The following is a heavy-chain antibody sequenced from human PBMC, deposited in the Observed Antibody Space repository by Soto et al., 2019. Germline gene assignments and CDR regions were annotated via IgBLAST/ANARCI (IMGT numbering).Heavy chain of an antibody. D-gene: IGHD3-10*01. J-gene: IGHJ4*02. CDR2: INHSGST. CDR1: GGSFSGYY. CDR3: ASAYGSGSYYPDY. Sequence: PSETLSLTCAVYGGSFSGYYWSWIRQPPGKGLEWIGEINHSGSTNYNPSLKSRVTISVDTSKNQFSLKLSSVTAADTAVYYCASAYGSGSYYPDYWGQGTLVTVSS. V-gene: IGHV4-34*01.